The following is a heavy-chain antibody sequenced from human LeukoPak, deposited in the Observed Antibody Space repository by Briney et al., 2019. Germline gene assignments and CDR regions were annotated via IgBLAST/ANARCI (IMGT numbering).Heavy chain of an antibody. CDR1: GGSISSGSYY. CDR2: IYTSGST. J-gene: IGHJ4*02. D-gene: IGHD3-22*01. CDR3: ARGFGYSKLYFDY. V-gene: IGHV4-61*02. Sequence: SQTLSLTCTVSGGSISSGSYYWSWIRQPAGRGLEWIGRIYTSGSTNYNPSLKSRVTISVDTSKNQFSLKLSSVTAADTAVYYCARGFGYSKLYFDYWGQGTLVTVSS.